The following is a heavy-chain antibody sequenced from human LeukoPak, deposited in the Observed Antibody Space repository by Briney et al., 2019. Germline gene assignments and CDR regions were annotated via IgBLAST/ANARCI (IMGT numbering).Heavy chain of an antibody. CDR3: AKGASGYYRRAEDY. Sequence: GGSLRLSCAVSGFTLSSYAMSWVRQAPGKGLEWVSVISGSDGSTNYADSVKGRFTISRDNSKNTVYLQMNSLRAEDTAVYYCAKGASGYYRRAEDYWGQGTLVTVSS. CDR2: ISGSDGST. J-gene: IGHJ4*02. D-gene: IGHD3-3*01. CDR1: GFTLSSYA. V-gene: IGHV3-23*01.